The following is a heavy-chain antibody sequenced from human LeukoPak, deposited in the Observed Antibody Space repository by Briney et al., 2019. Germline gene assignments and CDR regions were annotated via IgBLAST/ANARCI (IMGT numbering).Heavy chain of an antibody. J-gene: IGHJ3*02. CDR1: GGSFSGYY. CDR2: INHSGYT. Sequence: ASETLSLTCAVYGGSFSGYYWSWIRQPPGKGLEWIGEINHSGYTNYNPSLKSRVTISVDTSKNQFSLKLSSVTAADTAVFYCARGRYGSGRSRYGAFDIWGQGTMVTVSS. V-gene: IGHV4-34*01. D-gene: IGHD3-10*01. CDR3: ARGRYGSGRSRYGAFDI.